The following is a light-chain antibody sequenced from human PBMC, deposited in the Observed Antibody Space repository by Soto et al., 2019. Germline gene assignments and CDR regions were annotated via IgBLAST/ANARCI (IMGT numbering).Light chain of an antibody. V-gene: IGKV1-39*01. J-gene: IGKJ5*01. CDR1: QSISNY. Sequence: DIQMTKSPSSLSASVGDSVTITCRASQSISNYLNWYQQKPGKAPNLLIYSASSLQSGVPSRFSGSGSGTDFTLTISSLQPEDFATYYCQQSYSTSITFGQGTRLEIK. CDR3: QQSYSTSIT. CDR2: SAS.